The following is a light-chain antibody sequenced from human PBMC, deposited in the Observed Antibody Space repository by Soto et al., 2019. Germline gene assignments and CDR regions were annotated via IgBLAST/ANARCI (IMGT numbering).Light chain of an antibody. V-gene: IGKV3-15*01. Sequence: EIVMTQSPATLSVSPGERATLSCRASQSVSSNLAWYQQKPGQAPRLLSHGAATRATGIPARFSGSGSGTEFTLNISSLQSEDFEIYSCQHYNNWPPRTFGQGTKVE. CDR2: GAA. J-gene: IGKJ1*01. CDR3: QHYNNWPPRT. CDR1: QSVSSN.